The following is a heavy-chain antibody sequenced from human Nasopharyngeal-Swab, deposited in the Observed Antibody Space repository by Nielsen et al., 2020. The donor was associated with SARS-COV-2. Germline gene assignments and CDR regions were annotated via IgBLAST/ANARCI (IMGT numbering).Heavy chain of an antibody. V-gene: IGHV5-51*01. D-gene: IGHD3-10*01. CDR3: ASKMDSYGSGSPPGY. J-gene: IGHJ4*02. Sequence: GESLKISCKGSGYSFTSYWIGWVRQMPGKGLEWMGIIYPGDSDTRYSPSFQGQVTISADKSISTAYLQWSSLKASDTAMYFWASKMDSYGSGSPPGYWGQGTLVTVSS. CDR2: IYPGDSDT. CDR1: GYSFTSYW.